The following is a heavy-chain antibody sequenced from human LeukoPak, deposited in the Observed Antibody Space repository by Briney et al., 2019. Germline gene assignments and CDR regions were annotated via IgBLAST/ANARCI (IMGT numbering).Heavy chain of an antibody. CDR1: DGSISSYY. CDR3: ARAGDGYTSDY. J-gene: IGHJ4*02. D-gene: IGHD5-24*01. V-gene: IGHV4-4*07. Sequence: SETLSLTCTVSDGSISSYYWTWIRQPAGKGLEWIGRINSSGSTNYNPSLKSRVTLSVDTSKNQFSLKLSSATAADTAVYYCARAGDGYTSDYWGQGTLVTVSS. CDR2: INSSGST.